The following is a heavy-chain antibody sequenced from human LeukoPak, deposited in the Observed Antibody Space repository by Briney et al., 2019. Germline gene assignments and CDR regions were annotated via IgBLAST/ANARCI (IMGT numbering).Heavy chain of an antibody. CDR3: ATSNWDVNWFDP. CDR2: IYYSGST. D-gene: IGHD1-20*01. Sequence: SETLSLTCTVSGGSISSSRYYWGWIRQPPGKGPVWIGNIYYSGSTYYNPSLKSRVTISVDTSKNQFSLKLSSVTAADTAVYYCATSNWDVNWFDPWGQGTLVTVSS. J-gene: IGHJ5*02. CDR1: GGSISSSRYY. V-gene: IGHV4-39*07.